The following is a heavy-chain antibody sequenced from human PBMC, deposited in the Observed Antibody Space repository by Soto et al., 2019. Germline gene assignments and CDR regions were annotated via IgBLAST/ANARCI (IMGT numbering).Heavy chain of an antibody. D-gene: IGHD5-12*01. Sequence: GGSLRLSCAASGFSFSAYGIHWVRQAPGKGLEWVAFIQNDESAKHYADPVKGRFTISRDNFKNTASVQMNSLRAEDTAVYYCAREYSGRGLHAFYGWGQGTMVTVSS. CDR3: AREYSGRGLHAFYG. CDR2: IQNDESAK. V-gene: IGHV3-30*02. CDR1: GFSFSAYG. J-gene: IGHJ3*01.